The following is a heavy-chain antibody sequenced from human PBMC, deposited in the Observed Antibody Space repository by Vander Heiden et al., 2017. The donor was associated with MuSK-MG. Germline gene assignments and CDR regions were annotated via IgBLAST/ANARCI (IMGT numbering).Heavy chain of an antibody. J-gene: IGHJ4*02. D-gene: IGHD5-18*01. CDR1: GGSISSYY. Sequence: QVQLQESGPGLVKPSETLSLTCTVSGGSISSYYWSWIRQPPGKGLEWIGYIYYSGNTNYNPALKSRVTISVDTSNSQFSLKLSSVTAADTAVYYCARDPGYSYGQFDYWGQGPLVTVSS. CDR2: IYYSGNT. CDR3: ARDPGYSYGQFDY. V-gene: IGHV4-59*01.